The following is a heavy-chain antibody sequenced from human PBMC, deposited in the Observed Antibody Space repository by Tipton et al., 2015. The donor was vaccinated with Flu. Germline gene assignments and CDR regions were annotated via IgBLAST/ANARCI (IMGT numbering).Heavy chain of an antibody. V-gene: IGHV3-15*01. CDR3: TIQLWLNVGYFQH. J-gene: IGHJ1*01. CDR1: GFTFSNAW. CDR2: IKSKTDGGTT. Sequence: SLRLSCAASGFTFSNAWMSWVRQAPGKGLEWVGRIKSKTDGGTTDYAAPVKGRFTISRDDSKNTLYLQMNSLKTEDTAVYYCTIQLWLNVGYFQHWGQGTLVTVSS. D-gene: IGHD5-18*01.